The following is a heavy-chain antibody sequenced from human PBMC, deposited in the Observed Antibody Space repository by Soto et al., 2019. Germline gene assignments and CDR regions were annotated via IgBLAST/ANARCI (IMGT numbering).Heavy chain of an antibody. D-gene: IGHD6-6*01. CDR1: GGSFSGYY. Sequence: SETLSLTCAVYGGSFSGYYWSWIRQPPGKGLEWIGEINHSGSTNYNPSLKSRVTISVDTSKNQFSLKLSSVTAADTAVYYCASLKSSIAARPGYWGQGTLVTVSS. CDR3: ASLKSSIAARPGY. CDR2: INHSGST. J-gene: IGHJ4*02. V-gene: IGHV4-34*01.